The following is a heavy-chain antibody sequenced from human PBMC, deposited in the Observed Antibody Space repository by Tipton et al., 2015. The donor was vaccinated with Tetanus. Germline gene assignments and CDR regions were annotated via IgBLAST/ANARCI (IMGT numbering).Heavy chain of an antibody. CDR2: ILYGGGT. D-gene: IGHD3-16*01. Sequence: TLSLTCTIFGGSVSSGSYYWAWIRQPPGKGLEYIGYILYGGGTHYNPSLKSRVTVSADPSQNQFSLKLSSVTAADTAVYFCARGLIDDFLGSRIYFDSWGPGTLVTVSS. V-gene: IGHV4-61*01. J-gene: IGHJ5*01. CDR3: ARGLIDDFLGSRIYFDS. CDR1: GGSVSSGSYY.